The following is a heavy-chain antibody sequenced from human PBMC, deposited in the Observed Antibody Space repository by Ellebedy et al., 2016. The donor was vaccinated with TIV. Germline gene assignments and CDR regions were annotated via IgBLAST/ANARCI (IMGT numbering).Heavy chain of an antibody. V-gene: IGHV4-31*03. J-gene: IGHJ4*02. CDR2: IFYGGNT. Sequence: SETLSLTCTVSGASISSAGYYWTWIRQHPGQGLEWIGYIFYGGNTYYNPSLKSRVTISEDTSQNEFSLKLTSVIPADTAVYFCARGGRFGPRGLIDYWGRGTLVTVSS. CDR3: ARGGRFGPRGLIDY. D-gene: IGHD3-16*01. CDR1: GASISSAGYY.